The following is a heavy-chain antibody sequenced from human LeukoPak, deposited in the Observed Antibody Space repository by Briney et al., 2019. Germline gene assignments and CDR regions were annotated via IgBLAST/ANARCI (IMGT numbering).Heavy chain of an antibody. CDR2: MNPNSGNT. CDR1: GYTFTSYD. Sequence: ASVKVSCKASGYTFTSYDINWVRQATGQGLEGMGWMNPNSGNTGYAQKFQGGGTMTRNTSISTAYMELSSLRSEDTAVYYCARFQEFDAFDIWGQGTMVTVSS. D-gene: IGHD2/OR15-2a*01. J-gene: IGHJ3*02. CDR3: ARFQEFDAFDI. V-gene: IGHV1-8*01.